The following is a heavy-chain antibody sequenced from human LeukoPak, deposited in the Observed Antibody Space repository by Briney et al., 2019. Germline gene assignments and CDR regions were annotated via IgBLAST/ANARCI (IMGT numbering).Heavy chain of an antibody. V-gene: IGHV3-30*18. J-gene: IGHJ4*02. D-gene: IGHD2-15*01. Sequence: GGSLRLSCAASGFTFSTYGMHRVRQAPGKGLEWVAVISYDGSNKYYADSVKGRFTISRDNSRNKLYLQMNSLRIEDTAVYYCAKDSVVVAGLVNYFDYWGQGTLVTVSS. CDR1: GFTFSTYG. CDR2: ISYDGSNK. CDR3: AKDSVVVAGLVNYFDY.